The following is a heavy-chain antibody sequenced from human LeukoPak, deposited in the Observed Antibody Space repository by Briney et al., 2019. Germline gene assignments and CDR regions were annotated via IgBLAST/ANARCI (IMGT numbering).Heavy chain of an antibody. V-gene: IGHV3-9*01. CDR1: GFTFDDYA. Sequence: GGSLRLSCAASGFTFDDYAMHWVRQAPGKGLEWVSGISWNSGCIGYADSVKGRFTISRDNAKNSLYQQMNSLRAEDTALYYCAKDRRSWRSFDYWGQGTLVTVSS. D-gene: IGHD6-13*01. CDR3: AKDRRSWRSFDY. J-gene: IGHJ4*02. CDR2: ISWNSGCI.